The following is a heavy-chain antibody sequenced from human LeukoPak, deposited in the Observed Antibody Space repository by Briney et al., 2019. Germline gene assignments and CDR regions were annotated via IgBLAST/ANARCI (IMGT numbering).Heavy chain of an antibody. CDR1: GFTFSSYA. CDR2: ISGSGGSI. J-gene: IGHJ5*02. CDR3: ARDRVTMIVVVILDL. V-gene: IGHV3-23*01. D-gene: IGHD3-22*01. Sequence: PGGSLRLSCAASGFTFSSYAMSWVRQAPGKGLEWVSAISGSGGSIYYADSVKGRFTISRDNAKNSLYLQMNSLRAEDTAVYFCARDRVTMIVVVILDLWGQGTLVTVSS.